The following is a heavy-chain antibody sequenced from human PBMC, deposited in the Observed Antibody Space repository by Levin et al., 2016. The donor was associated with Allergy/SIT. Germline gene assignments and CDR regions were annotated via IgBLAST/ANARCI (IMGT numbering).Heavy chain of an antibody. J-gene: IGHJ3*02. CDR1: GYSFTSYW. Sequence: KVSCKGSGYSFTSYWISWVRQMPGKGLEWMGRIDPSDSYTNYSPSFQGHVTISADKSISTAYLQWSSLKASDTAMYYCARPGSSGWSPYDAFDIWGQGTMVTVSS. V-gene: IGHV5-10-1*01. CDR3: ARPGSSGWSPYDAFDI. D-gene: IGHD6-19*01. CDR2: IDPSDSYT.